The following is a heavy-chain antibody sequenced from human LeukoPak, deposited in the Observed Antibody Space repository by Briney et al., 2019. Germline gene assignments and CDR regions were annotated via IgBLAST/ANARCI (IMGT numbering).Heavy chain of an antibody. CDR3: ARRELLWFGEFAAGMGV. CDR1: GYTFTSYG. CDR2: ISAYNGNT. J-gene: IGHJ6*04. V-gene: IGHV1-18*04. D-gene: IGHD3-10*01. Sequence: ASVKVSFKASGYTFTSYGISWVRQAPGQGLEWMGWISAYNGNTNYAQKLQGRVTMTTDTSTSTAYMELRSLRSDDTAVYYCARRELLWFGEFAAGMGVWGKGTTVTVSS.